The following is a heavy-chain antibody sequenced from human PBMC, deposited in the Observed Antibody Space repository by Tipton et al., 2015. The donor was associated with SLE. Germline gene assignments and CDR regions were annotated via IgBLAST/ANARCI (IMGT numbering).Heavy chain of an antibody. CDR2: ISGGST. V-gene: IGHV3-23*01. J-gene: IGHJ4*02. CDR3: AKDREGAR. CDR1: GFTFSSYA. Sequence: SLRLSCAASGFTFSSYAMSWVRQAPGKGLEWVSAISGGSTYYADSVKGRFTISRDNSKNTLYLQMNSLRAEDTAVYYCAKDREGARWGQGTLVTVSS. D-gene: IGHD5-24*01.